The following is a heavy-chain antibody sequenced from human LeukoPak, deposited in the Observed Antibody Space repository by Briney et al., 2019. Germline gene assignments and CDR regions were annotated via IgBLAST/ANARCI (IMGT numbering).Heavy chain of an antibody. V-gene: IGHV4-39*07. CDR1: GGSISSSSYY. J-gene: IGHJ3*02. D-gene: IGHD3-22*01. Sequence: SETLSLTCTVSGGSISSSSYYWGWIRQPPGKGLEWIGSIYHSGSTYYNPSLKSRVTISVDTSKNQFSLKLSSVTAADTAVYYCAREYDSSGYYPSDAFDIWGQGTMVTVSS. CDR3: AREYDSSGYYPSDAFDI. CDR2: IYHSGST.